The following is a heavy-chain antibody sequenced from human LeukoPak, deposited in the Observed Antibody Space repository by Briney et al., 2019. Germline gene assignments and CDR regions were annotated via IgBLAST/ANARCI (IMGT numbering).Heavy chain of an antibody. CDR3: ARRYYYDSSGVFDP. D-gene: IGHD3-22*01. CDR2: ISGSGGST. J-gene: IGHJ5*02. Sequence: GGSLRLSCAASGFTSSSYAMSWVRQAPGKGQEWVSAISGSGGSTYYADSVKGRFTISRDNSKNTLYLQMNSLRAEDTAVYYCARRYYYDSSGVFDPWGQGPLVTVSS. V-gene: IGHV3-23*01. CDR1: GFTSSSYA.